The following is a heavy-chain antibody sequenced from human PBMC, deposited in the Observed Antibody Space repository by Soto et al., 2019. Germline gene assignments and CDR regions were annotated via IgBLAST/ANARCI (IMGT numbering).Heavy chain of an antibody. J-gene: IGHJ4*02. CDR1: GYTFTTYA. D-gene: IGHD1-26*01. CDR2: INPDNGNA. V-gene: IGHV1-3*05. Sequence: QVQLVQSGAEEKKPGASVKVSCKASGYTFTTYAIHWVRQAPGQGLEWMGWINPDNGNAKYSQKFQGRITITRDTSATTAYMELSSLRSEDTAVYYCARVDGTYWGQGALVTVSS. CDR3: ARVDGTY.